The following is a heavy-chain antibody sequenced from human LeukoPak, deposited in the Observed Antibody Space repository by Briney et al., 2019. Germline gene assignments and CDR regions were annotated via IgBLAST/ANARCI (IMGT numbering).Heavy chain of an antibody. V-gene: IGHV1-69*01. J-gene: IGHJ6*02. CDR1: GGTFSSYA. CDR2: IIPIFGTA. D-gene: IGHD2-8*01. Sequence: ASVTVSCKASGGTFSSYAISWVRQAPGQGLEWMGGIIPIFGTANYAQKFQGRVTITADESTSTAYMELSSLRSEDTAVYYCARLYCTNGVSSRDCGMDVWGQGTTVTVSS. CDR3: ARLYCTNGVSSRDCGMDV.